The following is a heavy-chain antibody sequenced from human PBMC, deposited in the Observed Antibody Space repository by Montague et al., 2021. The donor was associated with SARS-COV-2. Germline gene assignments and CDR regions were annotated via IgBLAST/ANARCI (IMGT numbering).Heavy chain of an antibody. D-gene: IGHD3-22*01. V-gene: IGHV4-39*07. CDR1: GGSITGSSYY. J-gene: IGHJ5*02. CDR2: IFYSGST. CDR3: ARPGRDRSAWNPWDWFDP. Sequence: SETLSLICTVSGGSITGSSYYWAWVRRSPGKGLEWLGSIFYSGSTYDNPSLKSRVTMSLDTSKNQFSLNLTSVTAADTAVYYCARPGRDRSAWNPWDWFDPWGQGIPVTVSS.